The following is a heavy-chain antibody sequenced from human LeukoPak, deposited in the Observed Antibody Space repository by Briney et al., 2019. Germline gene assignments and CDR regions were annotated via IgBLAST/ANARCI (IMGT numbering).Heavy chain of an antibody. V-gene: IGHV3-48*03. J-gene: IGHJ2*01. CDR2: ISSRGTTM. D-gene: IGHD3-22*01. Sequence: GGSLRLSCAASGFTFSSYEMNWVRQATGKGLEWISYISSRGTTMFYADSVKGRFTISRDNAKSSLYLQMNSLRPEDTAVYYCARDKVYYYDSSGYSYYWYFDLWGRGTLVTVSS. CDR3: ARDKVYYYDSSGYSYYWYFDL. CDR1: GFTFSSYE.